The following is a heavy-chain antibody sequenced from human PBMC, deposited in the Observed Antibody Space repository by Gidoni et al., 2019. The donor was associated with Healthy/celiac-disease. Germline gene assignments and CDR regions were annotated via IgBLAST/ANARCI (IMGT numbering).Heavy chain of an antibody. CDR3: VKDSSSYYYDSSGYSVPFDY. D-gene: IGHD3-22*01. CDR1: GFPFRSYA. Sequence: EVQLVESGGGLVQPGGSLRLSCSASGFPFRSYAMHWVRQPPEKGLEYVSAISSNGGSTYYADSVKGRFTISRDNSKNTLYLQMSSLRAEDTAVYYCVKDSSSYYYDSSGYSVPFDYWGQGTLVTVSS. J-gene: IGHJ4*02. V-gene: IGHV3-64D*06. CDR2: ISSNGGST.